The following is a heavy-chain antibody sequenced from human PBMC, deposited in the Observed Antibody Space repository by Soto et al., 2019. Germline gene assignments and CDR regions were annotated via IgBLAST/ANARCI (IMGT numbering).Heavy chain of an antibody. CDR1: GYTFTDYY. CDR3: ARRKGDYYDSSGYHYYFDY. CDR2: INPNSGGT. J-gene: IGHJ4*02. V-gene: IGHV1-2*02. D-gene: IGHD3-22*01. Sequence: ASVKVSCKASGYTFTDYYVHWVRQAPGQGLEWMGWINPNSGGTKSAQKFQGRVTMTRDTSISTAYMELSRLRSDDTAVYYCARRKGDYYDSSGYHYYFDYWGQGTLVTVS.